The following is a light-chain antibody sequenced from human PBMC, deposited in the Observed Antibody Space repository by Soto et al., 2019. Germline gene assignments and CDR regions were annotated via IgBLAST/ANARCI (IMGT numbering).Light chain of an antibody. J-gene: IGLJ1*01. CDR1: SSDIGGYNY. V-gene: IGLV2-8*01. Sequence: QSVLTQPPSASGSPGQSVTISCTGTSSDIGGYNYVSWYQQHPGEAPKLMIYEVTKRSSGVPDRFSASRSGNTASLTVSGLQDEGEADYYCCSNAAGSTYVFGTGTKVTLL. CDR2: EVT. CDR3: CSNAAGSTYV.